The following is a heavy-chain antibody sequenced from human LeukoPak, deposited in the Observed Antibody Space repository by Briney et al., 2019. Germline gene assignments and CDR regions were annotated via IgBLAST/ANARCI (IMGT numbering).Heavy chain of an antibody. D-gene: IGHD2-15*01. CDR1: GYSFTGYY. Sequence: ASVTVSCKAAGYSFTGYYKFWVRQAPAPGLEWIGLINPNSGGTNYAQKFQGRVTMTRVTAISTAYMELSRLRSDDTAVYYCARGYCSGGSCYSVENWFDPWGQGTLVTVSS. J-gene: IGHJ5*02. CDR3: ARGYCSGGSCYSVENWFDP. V-gene: IGHV1-2*06. CDR2: INPNSGGT.